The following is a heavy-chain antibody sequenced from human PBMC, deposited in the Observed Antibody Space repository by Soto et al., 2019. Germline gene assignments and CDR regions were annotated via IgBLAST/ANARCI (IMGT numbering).Heavy chain of an antibody. CDR2: IYPGDSDT. CDR3: ASGPYCSGGSCYWADY. J-gene: IGHJ4*02. V-gene: IGHV5-51*01. CDR1: GYSFTSYW. Sequence: GESLKISCKGSGYSFTSYWIGWVRQMPGKGLEWMGIIYPGDSDTRYSPSFQGQVTISADKSISTAYQQWSSLKASDTAMYYCASGPYCSGGSCYWADYWGQGTLVTVSA. D-gene: IGHD2-15*01.